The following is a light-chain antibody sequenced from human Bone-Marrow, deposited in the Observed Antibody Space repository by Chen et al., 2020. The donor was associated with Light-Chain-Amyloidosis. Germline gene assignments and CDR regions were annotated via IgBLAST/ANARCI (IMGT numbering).Light chain of an antibody. CDR1: NIGSTS. J-gene: IGLJ3*02. CDR3: QVWDRSSDRPV. Sequence: SYVLTQPSSVSVAPGQTATIACGGNNIGSTSVHWYQQTPGQAPLLVVYDDSDRPSGIPERLSGSNSVNASTLTISRVEAGDEAELYCQVWDRSSDRPVFGGGTKLTVL. CDR2: DDS. V-gene: IGLV3-21*02.